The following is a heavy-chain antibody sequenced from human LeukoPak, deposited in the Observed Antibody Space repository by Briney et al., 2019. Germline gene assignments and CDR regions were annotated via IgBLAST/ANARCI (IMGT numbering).Heavy chain of an antibody. CDR2: ISGSSSYI. Sequence: PGGSLRLSCAASGFTFSSYSMNWVRRAPGKGLEWVSSISGSSSYIYYADSVKGRFTISRGNAKNSLYLQMNSLRAEDTAVYYCARARPLGVSYYFDYWGQGTLVTVSS. J-gene: IGHJ4*02. D-gene: IGHD5/OR15-5a*01. CDR3: ARARPLGVSYYFDY. V-gene: IGHV3-21*01. CDR1: GFTFSSYS.